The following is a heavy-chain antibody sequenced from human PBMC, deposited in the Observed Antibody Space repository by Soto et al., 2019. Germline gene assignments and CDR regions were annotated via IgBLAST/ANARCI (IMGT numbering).Heavy chain of an antibody. Sequence: EVQLLESGGGLVQPGGSLRLSCAASGFTFSSYAMSWVRQAPGKGLEWVSAISGSGGSTYYADSVKGRFTISRDNSKNTLYLQMNSLRAEDTAVYYCAKDRAGYSCGGHCYSSGWFDPWGQGTLVTVSS. CDR1: GFTFSSYA. CDR3: AKDRAGYSCGGHCYSSGWFDP. CDR2: ISGSGGST. V-gene: IGHV3-23*01. J-gene: IGHJ5*02. D-gene: IGHD2-21*02.